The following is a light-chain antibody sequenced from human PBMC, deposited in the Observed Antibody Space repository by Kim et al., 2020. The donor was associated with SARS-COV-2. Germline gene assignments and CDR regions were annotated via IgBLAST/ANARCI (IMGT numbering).Light chain of an antibody. J-gene: IGLJ3*02. Sequence: GQSITISRTGTSSDVGGYNYVSWYQQHPGKAPKRMIYDVSNRPSGVSNRFSGSKSGNTASLTISGLQAEDEADYYCSSYTSSSTWVFGGGTQLTVL. CDR3: SSYTSSSTWV. CDR1: SSDVGGYNY. V-gene: IGLV2-14*03. CDR2: DVS.